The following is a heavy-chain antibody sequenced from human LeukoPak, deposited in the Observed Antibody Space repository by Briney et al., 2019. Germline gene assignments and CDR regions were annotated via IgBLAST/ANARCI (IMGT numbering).Heavy chain of an antibody. J-gene: IGHJ4*02. CDR3: ARGRDDFWSGYYSGPCYFDY. CDR2: MYYGGST. Sequence: SETLSLTCSVSGGSISSSSYYWGWIRQPPGKGLEWIGSMYYGGSTYYKASLKSRATISIDTAKNQFSLKLSSVTAADTAVYYCARGRDDFWSGYYSGPCYFDYWGQGTLVTVSS. CDR1: GGSISSSSYY. V-gene: IGHV4-39*07. D-gene: IGHD3-3*01.